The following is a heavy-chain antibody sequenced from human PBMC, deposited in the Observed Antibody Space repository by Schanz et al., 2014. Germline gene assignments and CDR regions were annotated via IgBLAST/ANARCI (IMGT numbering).Heavy chain of an antibody. V-gene: IGHV3-23*04. Sequence: EVQLVESGGGLVQPGGSLRLSCAVSGFTFSTSAMSWVRQVPGKGLEWVSAILGLASTTYYADSVKGRFTISRDNSKTLLYLQMNSLRAEATAVYYCTRDVRLDRRGNWFDPWGQGTLVTVSS. J-gene: IGHJ5*02. D-gene: IGHD1-1*01. CDR3: TRDVRLDRRGNWFDP. CDR1: GFTFSTSA. CDR2: ILGLASTT.